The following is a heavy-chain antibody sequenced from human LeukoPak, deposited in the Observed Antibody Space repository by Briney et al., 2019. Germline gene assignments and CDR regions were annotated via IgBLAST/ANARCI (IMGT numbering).Heavy chain of an antibody. CDR2: ISYDGSNK. V-gene: IGHV3-30-3*01. Sequence: GRSLRLSCAASGFTFSSYAMHWVRQAPGKGLEWVAVISYDGSNKYYADSVKGRFTISRDNSKNTLYLQMNSLRPEDTAVYYCARSEWEVLRYPYYYMDVWGKGTTVTVSS. CDR1: GFTFSSYA. J-gene: IGHJ6*03. CDR3: ARSEWEVLRYPYYYMDV. D-gene: IGHD1-26*01.